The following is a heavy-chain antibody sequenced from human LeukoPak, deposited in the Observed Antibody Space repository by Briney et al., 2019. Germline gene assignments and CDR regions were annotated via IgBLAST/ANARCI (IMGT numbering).Heavy chain of an antibody. Sequence: PGGSLRLSCVASGFTLTSGAMNWVRQAPGKGLEWVSATVSRGTTQYADSVKGRFTVSRDTSKNTLHLQMNSLRADDTAVYYCAKCSTSAYTTGWCNWIDPWGQGTLVTVSS. V-gene: IGHV3-23*01. CDR2: TVSRGTT. D-gene: IGHD6-19*01. J-gene: IGHJ5*02. CDR1: GFTLTSGA. CDR3: AKCSTSAYTTGWCNWIDP.